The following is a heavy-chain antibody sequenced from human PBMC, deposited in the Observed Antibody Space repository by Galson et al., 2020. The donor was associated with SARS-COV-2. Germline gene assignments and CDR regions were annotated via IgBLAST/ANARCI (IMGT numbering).Heavy chain of an antibody. CDR1: GFTFSSYA. D-gene: IGHD4-17*01. V-gene: IGHV3-23*01. Sequence: GGSLRLSCAASGFTFSSYAISWVRQAPGKGLEWVSTISGRDGTTYYADSVRGRFTISRDNSKNTLYLQLNSLRAEDTAVYYCAIDPTVTLQYWGQGTLVTVSS. J-gene: IGHJ4*02. CDR2: ISGRDGTT. CDR3: AIDPTVTLQY.